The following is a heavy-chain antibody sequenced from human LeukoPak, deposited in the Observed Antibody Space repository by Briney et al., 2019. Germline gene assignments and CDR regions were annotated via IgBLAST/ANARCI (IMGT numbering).Heavy chain of an antibody. Sequence: SETLSLTCAVYGGSFSGYYWSWIRQPPGKGLEWIGGINHSGSTNYNPSLKSRVTISVDTSKNQFSLKLSSVTAADTAVYYCARARVPAAHDAFDIWGQGTMVTVSS. J-gene: IGHJ3*02. CDR2: INHSGST. CDR3: ARARVPAAHDAFDI. D-gene: IGHD2-2*01. CDR1: GGSFSGYY. V-gene: IGHV4-34*01.